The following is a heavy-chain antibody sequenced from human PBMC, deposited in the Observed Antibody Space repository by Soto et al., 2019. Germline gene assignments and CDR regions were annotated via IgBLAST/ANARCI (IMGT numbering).Heavy chain of an antibody. J-gene: IGHJ4*02. Sequence: SEALSLTCTVSGGSISSGGYYWSWIRQHPGKGLEWIGYIYYSGSTYYNPSLKSRVTISVDTSKNQFSLKLSSVTAADTAVYYCARDRRYGDYVEFDYWGQGTLVTVSS. D-gene: IGHD4-17*01. CDR3: ARDRRYGDYVEFDY. CDR1: GGSISSGGYY. V-gene: IGHV4-31*03. CDR2: IYYSGST.